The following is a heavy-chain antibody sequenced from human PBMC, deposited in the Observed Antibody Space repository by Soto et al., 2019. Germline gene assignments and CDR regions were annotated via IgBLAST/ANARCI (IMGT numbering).Heavy chain of an antibody. Sequence: SETLCLTCAVSGGSISSGGYSWSWIRQPPGKGLEWIGYIYHSGSTYYNPSLKSRVTISVDRSKNQFSLKLSSVTAADTAVYYCARGIAAAADYFLSWGQGLLVSVSP. CDR1: GGSISSGGYS. CDR2: IYHSGST. J-gene: IGHJ1*01. CDR3: ARGIAAAADYFLS. V-gene: IGHV4-30-2*01. D-gene: IGHD6-13*01.